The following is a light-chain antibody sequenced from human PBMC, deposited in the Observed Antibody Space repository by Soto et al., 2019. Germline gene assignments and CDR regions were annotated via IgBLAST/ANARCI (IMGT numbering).Light chain of an antibody. J-gene: IGKJ5*01. CDR1: QGIRND. CDR2: AAS. CDR3: QQRSNWPPIT. V-gene: IGKV1-17*01. Sequence: DIQMTQSPSSLSVSVGDRFTITCRASQGIRNDLGWYQQKPGKAPKRLIYAASSLQSGVPSRFSGSGSGTEFTLTISSLQPEDFATYYCQQRSNWPPITFGQGTRLEIK.